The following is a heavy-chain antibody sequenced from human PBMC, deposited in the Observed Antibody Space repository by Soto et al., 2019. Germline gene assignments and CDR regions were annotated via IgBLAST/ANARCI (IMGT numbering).Heavy chain of an antibody. J-gene: IGHJ3*02. CDR1: GGSFSGYY. CDR2: INHSGST. Sequence: SETLSLTCAVYGGSFSGYYWSWIRQPPGKGLEWIGEINHSGSTNYNPSLKSRVTISVDTSKNQFSLKLSSVTAADAAVYYCARGGKYWNYIGRRDAFYIWGQGTMVTVSS. CDR3: ARGGKYWNYIGRRDAFYI. V-gene: IGHV4-34*01. D-gene: IGHD1-7*01.